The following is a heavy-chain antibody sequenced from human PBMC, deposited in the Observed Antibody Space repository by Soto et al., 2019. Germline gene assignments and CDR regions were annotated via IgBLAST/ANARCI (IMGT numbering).Heavy chain of an antibody. CDR3: ARDGDVDPATITYYYGIDV. V-gene: IGHV3-21*01. D-gene: IGHD5-18*01. Sequence: EVQLVESGGGLVKPGGSLRLSCEVSGFTFSSFTMYWVRQAPGKGLEWVSSISSGSIYINYANSVKGRFTISRDNAKNSLYLQINSLRAEDTAVYYCARDGDVDPATITYYYGIDVWGQGTTVTVSS. CDR1: GFTFSSFT. J-gene: IGHJ6*02. CDR2: ISSGSIYI.